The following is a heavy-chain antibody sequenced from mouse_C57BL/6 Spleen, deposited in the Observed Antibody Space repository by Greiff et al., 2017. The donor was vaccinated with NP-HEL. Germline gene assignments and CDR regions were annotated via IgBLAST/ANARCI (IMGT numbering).Heavy chain of an antibody. D-gene: IGHD2-3*01. V-gene: IGHV1-55*01. CDR1: GYTFTSYW. CDR3: ARCRSYDDFDD. CDR2: IYPGGGCT. Sequence: VQLQQSGAELVKPGASVKMSCKASGYTFTSYWITWVKQRPGQGLEWIGDIYPGGGCTNYNEKFKRKATLTVDTSSSTAYMQLSSLTSEDSAVYYCARCRSYDDFDDWGTGTTVTVSS. J-gene: IGHJ1*03.